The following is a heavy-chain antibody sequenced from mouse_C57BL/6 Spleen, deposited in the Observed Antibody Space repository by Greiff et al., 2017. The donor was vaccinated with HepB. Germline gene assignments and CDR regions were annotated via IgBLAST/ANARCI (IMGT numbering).Heavy chain of an antibody. V-gene: IGHV1-64*01. CDR3: ASYYGSSYGGFAY. J-gene: IGHJ3*01. Sequence: QVQLQQPGAELVKPGASVKLSCKASGYTFTSYWMHWVKQRPGQGLEWIGMIHPNSGSTNYNEKFKSKATLTVDKSSSTAYMQLSSLTSEDSAVYYCASYYGSSYGGFAYWGQGTLVTVSA. D-gene: IGHD1-1*01. CDR1: GYTFTSYW. CDR2: IHPNSGST.